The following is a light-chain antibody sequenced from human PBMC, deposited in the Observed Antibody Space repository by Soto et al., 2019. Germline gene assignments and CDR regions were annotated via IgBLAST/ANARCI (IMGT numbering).Light chain of an antibody. Sequence: QSALTQPASVSGSPGQSITISCTGTSSDVGGYNYVSWYQQHPGKAPKLMIYDVSNRPSGVSNRFSGSKSGNTASLTISGLQAEDEADYYCSSYTSSSVYVLGTWTKLTVL. CDR1: SSDVGGYNY. J-gene: IGLJ1*01. V-gene: IGLV2-14*01. CDR3: SSYTSSSVYV. CDR2: DVS.